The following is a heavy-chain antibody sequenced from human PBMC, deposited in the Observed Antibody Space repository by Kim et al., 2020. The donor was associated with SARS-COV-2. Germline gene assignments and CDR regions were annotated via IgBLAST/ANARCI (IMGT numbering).Heavy chain of an antibody. CDR2: T. CDR3: GRAYYYYGMDV. V-gene: IGHV4-34*01. J-gene: IGHJ6*02. Sequence: TNYNPSLKSRVTISVDTSKNQFSLKLSSVTAADTAVYYCGRAYYYYGMDVWGQGTTVTVSS.